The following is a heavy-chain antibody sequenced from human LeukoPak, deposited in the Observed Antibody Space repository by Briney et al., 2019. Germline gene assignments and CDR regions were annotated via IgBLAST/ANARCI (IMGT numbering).Heavy chain of an antibody. CDR1: GGSISSYY. V-gene: IGHV4-59*01. CDR3: ARVSFDYYDSSGYSFDY. J-gene: IGHJ4*02. D-gene: IGHD3-22*01. Sequence: SETLSLTCTVSGGSISSYYWSWIRQPPGKGLEWIGYIYYSGSTNYNPSLKSRVTISVDTSKNQFSLKLSSVTAADTAVYYCARVSFDYYDSSGYSFDYWGQGTLVTVSS. CDR2: IYYSGST.